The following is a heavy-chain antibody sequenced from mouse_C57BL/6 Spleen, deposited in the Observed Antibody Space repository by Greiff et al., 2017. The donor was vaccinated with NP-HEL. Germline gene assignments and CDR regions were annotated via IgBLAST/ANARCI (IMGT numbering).Heavy chain of an antibody. V-gene: IGHV1-72*01. Sequence: QVQLQQPGAELVKPGASVKLSCKASGYTFTSYWMHWVKQRPGRGLEWIGRIDPNSGGTKYNEKFKSKATLTVDKPSSTAYMQLSSLTSEDSAVYYCARSRGYSNYRGDAMDYWGQGTSVTVSS. CDR2: IDPNSGGT. J-gene: IGHJ4*01. CDR3: ARSRGYSNYRGDAMDY. D-gene: IGHD2-5*01. CDR1: GYTFTSYW.